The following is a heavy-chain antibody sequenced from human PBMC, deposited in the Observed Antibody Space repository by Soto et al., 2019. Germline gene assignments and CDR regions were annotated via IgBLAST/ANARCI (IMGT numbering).Heavy chain of an antibody. CDR2: IKNDGSGT. Sequence: EVQLVESGGGLVQPGGSLRLSCAASGFTFSSYWMHWVRQVPGKGPVWVSRIKNDGSGTYYADSVKGRLTMSRDNAKNTVYLQINGLRAEDTAVYYCVRGDGDYYDGNGYLGRHWGQGTLVTVSS. V-gene: IGHV3-74*01. CDR3: VRGDGDYYDGNGYLGRH. D-gene: IGHD3-22*01. J-gene: IGHJ4*02. CDR1: GFTFSSYW.